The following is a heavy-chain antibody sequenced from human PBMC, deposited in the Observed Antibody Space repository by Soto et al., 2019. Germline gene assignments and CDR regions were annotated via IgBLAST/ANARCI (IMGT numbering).Heavy chain of an antibody. V-gene: IGHV3-33*01. CDR1: GFTFSSYG. Sequence: QVQLVESGGGVVQPGRSLRLSCAASGFTFSSYGMHWVRQAPGKGLEWVAVIWYDGSNKYYADSVKGRFTISRDNSKNTLYLQMNSLRAEDTAVYYCARDSVTMVRAFDYWGQGTLVTVSS. D-gene: IGHD3-10*01. J-gene: IGHJ4*02. CDR3: ARDSVTMVRAFDY. CDR2: IWYDGSNK.